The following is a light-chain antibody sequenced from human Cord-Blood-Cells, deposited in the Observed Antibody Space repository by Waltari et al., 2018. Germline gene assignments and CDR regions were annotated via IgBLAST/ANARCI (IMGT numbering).Light chain of an antibody. J-gene: IGKJ5*01. CDR1: PSVSSY. CDR3: QQYNNWPRIT. V-gene: IGKV3D-15*01. Sequence: EIVMTQSPATLSVSPGERATLSCRASPSVSSYLAWYQQKPGQAPRLLIYGASTRATGIPARFSGSGSGTEFTLTISSLQSEDFAVYYCQQYNNWPRITFGQGTRLEIK. CDR2: GAS.